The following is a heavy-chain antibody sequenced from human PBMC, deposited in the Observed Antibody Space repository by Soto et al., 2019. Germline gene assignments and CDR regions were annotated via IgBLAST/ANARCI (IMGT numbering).Heavy chain of an antibody. J-gene: IGHJ4*02. CDR2: MNPNSGNT. Sequence: GASVKVSCKASGYTFTSYDINWVRQATGQGLEWMGWMNPNSGNTGYAQKFQGRVTMTRNTSISTAYMELSSLRSEDTAVYYCARGSMIRLHRLIDYWGQGTLVTVSS. CDR1: GYTFTSYD. D-gene: IGHD3-22*01. CDR3: ARGSMIRLHRLIDY. V-gene: IGHV1-8*01.